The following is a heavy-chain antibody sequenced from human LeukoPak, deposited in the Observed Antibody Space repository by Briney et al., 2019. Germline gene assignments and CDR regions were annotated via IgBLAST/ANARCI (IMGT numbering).Heavy chain of an antibody. J-gene: IGHJ4*02. Sequence: GGSLRLSCAASGFRFNSYAMTWVRQAPGKGLEWVSVISGSGDKTYYADSVKGRFTISRDNSKNTLYLQMHSLRAEDTAKSYCAKGSHSTGWFYFDYWGQGTLVTVSS. V-gene: IGHV3-23*01. D-gene: IGHD2/OR15-2a*01. CDR3: AKGSHSTGWFYFDY. CDR1: GFRFNSYA. CDR2: ISGSGDKT.